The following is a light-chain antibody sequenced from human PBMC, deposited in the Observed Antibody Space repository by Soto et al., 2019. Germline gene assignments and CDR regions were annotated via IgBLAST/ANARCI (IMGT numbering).Light chain of an antibody. CDR2: DVI. V-gene: IGLV2-11*01. Sequence: QSVLTQPASVSGSPGQSITISCTGTSSDVGTYSRVSWYQQSPGKAPKLMIYDVIKRPSGVPDRFSGPKSGNTASLTISGLQAEDEADYYCCSYAGTYTYVFGTGTKVTV. CDR3: CSYAGTYTYV. CDR1: SSDVGTYSR. J-gene: IGLJ1*01.